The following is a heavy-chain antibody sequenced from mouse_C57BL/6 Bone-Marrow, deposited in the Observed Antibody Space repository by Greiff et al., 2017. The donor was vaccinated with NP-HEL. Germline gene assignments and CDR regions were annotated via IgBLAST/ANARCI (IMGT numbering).Heavy chain of an antibody. D-gene: IGHD1-2*01. CDR2: INPGSGGT. V-gene: IGHV1-54*01. CDR3: ARSGAHYYGLDY. Sequence: VQVVESGAELVRPGTSVKVSCKASGYAFTNYLIEWVKQRPGQGLEWIGVINPGSGGTNCNEKFKGKATLTADKSSSTAYMQLSSLTSEDSAVYFCARSGAHYYGLDYWGQGTTLTVSS. CDR1: GYAFTNYL. J-gene: IGHJ2*01.